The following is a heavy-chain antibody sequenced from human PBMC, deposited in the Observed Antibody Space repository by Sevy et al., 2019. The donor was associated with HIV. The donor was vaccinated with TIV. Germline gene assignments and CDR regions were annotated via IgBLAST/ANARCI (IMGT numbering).Heavy chain of an antibody. Sequence: ASVKVSSKASGCTSTNYAINWVRQAPGQGLEWMGRIIPILGTANYAQKVQGRVTITANESTSTAYMELSSLRSEDTAVYYYAGALDYGDYDLDYWGQGTLVTVSS. D-gene: IGHD4-17*01. CDR1: GCTSTNYA. J-gene: IGHJ4*02. CDR3: AGALDYGDYDLDY. CDR2: IIPILGTA. V-gene: IGHV1-69*11.